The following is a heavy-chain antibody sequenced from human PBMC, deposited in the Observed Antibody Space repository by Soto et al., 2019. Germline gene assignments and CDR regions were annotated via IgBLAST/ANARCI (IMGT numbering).Heavy chain of an antibody. D-gene: IGHD3-22*01. J-gene: IGHJ3*02. CDR2: IYHSGST. CDR1: GYSISSCYY. Sequence: PSETLSLTCAVSGYSISSCYYWGWIRQPPGKGLEWIGSIYHSGSTYYNPSLKSRVTISVDTSKNQFSLKLSSVTAADTAVYYCARVPYYYDSSGYYYGGAFDIWGQGTMVT. CDR3: ARVPYYYDSSGYYYGGAFDI. V-gene: IGHV4-38-2*01.